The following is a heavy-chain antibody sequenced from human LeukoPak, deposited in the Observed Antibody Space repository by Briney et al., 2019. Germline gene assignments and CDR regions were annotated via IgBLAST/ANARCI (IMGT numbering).Heavy chain of an antibody. CDR1: GFTFSSYS. CDR3: ARDETMAWFDP. J-gene: IGHJ5*02. Sequence: GGSLRLSCAASGFTFSSYSMNWVRQAPGKGLEWVSSISSSRSYIYYADSVKGRFTISRDNAKNSLYLQMNSLRAEDTAVYYCARDETMAWFDPWGQGTLVTVSS. CDR2: ISSSRSYI. V-gene: IGHV3-21*01. D-gene: IGHD4/OR15-4a*01.